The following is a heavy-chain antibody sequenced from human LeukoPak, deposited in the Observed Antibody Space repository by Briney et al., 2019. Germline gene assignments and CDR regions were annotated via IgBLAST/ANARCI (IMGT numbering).Heavy chain of an antibody. V-gene: IGHV3-33*01. Sequence: GRSLRLSCAASGFTFSSYGMHWVRQAPGKGLEWVAVIWYDGSNKYYADSVKGRFTISRDNSKNTLYLQMNSLRAEDTAVYYCASAEEVSDKIDYWGQGTLVTVSS. CDR3: ASAEEVSDKIDY. CDR2: IWYDGSNK. J-gene: IGHJ4*02. D-gene: IGHD1-14*01. CDR1: GFTFSSYG.